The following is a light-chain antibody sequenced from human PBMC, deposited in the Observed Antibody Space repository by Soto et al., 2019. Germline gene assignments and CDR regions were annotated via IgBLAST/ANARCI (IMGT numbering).Light chain of an antibody. V-gene: IGKV3-15*01. J-gene: IGKJ3*01. CDR3: QQYNNWPQVT. Sequence: EIVMTQSPATLSVSPGERATLSCRASQSVSSNLAWYQQKPGQAPRLLIYGASTRATGIPARFSGSGSGTEFTLTISSLQSEDFAVYYCQQYNNWPQVTFGPGPKVDIK. CDR1: QSVSSN. CDR2: GAS.